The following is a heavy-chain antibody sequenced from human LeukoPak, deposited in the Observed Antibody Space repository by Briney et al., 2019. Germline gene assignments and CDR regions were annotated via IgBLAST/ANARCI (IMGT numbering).Heavy chain of an antibody. CDR2: SYHSGST. Sequence: TSGTLSLTCAVSAGSIRSSNWWRWVRPPPGEGLEWIGESYHSGSTNYNPSLKSRVTISVDKSKNQFYLKMSSVTAADTAVYYCARDHDYDFWSCYSLGYWGQGTLVTVSS. CDR1: AGSIRSSNW. V-gene: IGHV4-4*02. J-gene: IGHJ4*02. D-gene: IGHD3-3*01. CDR3: ARDHDYDFWSCYSLGY.